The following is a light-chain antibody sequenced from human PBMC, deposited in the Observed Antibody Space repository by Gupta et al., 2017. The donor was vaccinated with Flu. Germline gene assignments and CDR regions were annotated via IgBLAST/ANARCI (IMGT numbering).Light chain of an antibody. CDR3: PQQNNYPLA. CDR2: AAS. J-gene: IGKJ5*01. Sequence: PAYLSACVGDRVTITCRASQGIRNDLGWYQQKPGRAPRRLIYAASRLQSGVPSRFSGGGSGTEFTLTISSLQPEDFATYYCPQQNNYPLAVGQGTRMEIK. V-gene: IGKV1-17*01. CDR1: QGIRND.